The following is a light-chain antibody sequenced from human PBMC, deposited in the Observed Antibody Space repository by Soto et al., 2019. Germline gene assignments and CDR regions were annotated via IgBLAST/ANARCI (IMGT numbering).Light chain of an antibody. CDR3: QQRSNWPIT. J-gene: IGKJ5*01. CDR2: HTS. V-gene: IGKV3D-20*02. Sequence: TVLTQSLGTLSLSQGERARLSCRASQSVGGSSLAWYQQRPGQAPRLLIYHTSYRATGIPDRFSGSGSGTDFTLTISSLEPEDFAVYYCQQRSNWPITFGQGTRLEI. CDR1: QSVGGSS.